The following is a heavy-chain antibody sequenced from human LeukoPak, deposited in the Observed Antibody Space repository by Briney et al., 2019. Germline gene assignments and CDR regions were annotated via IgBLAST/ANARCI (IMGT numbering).Heavy chain of an antibody. CDR2: IYHSEST. J-gene: IGHJ6*02. CDR1: GGSISSGGYS. Sequence: PSQTLSLTCAVSGGSISSGGYSWSWIRQPPGKGLEWIGYIYHSESTYYNPSLKSRVTISVDRSKNQFSLKLSSVTAADTAVYYCARAFGGPKEAVRGVSYYYGMDVWGQGTTVTVSS. CDR3: ARAFGGPKEAVRGVSYYYGMDV. V-gene: IGHV4-30-2*01. D-gene: IGHD3-10*01.